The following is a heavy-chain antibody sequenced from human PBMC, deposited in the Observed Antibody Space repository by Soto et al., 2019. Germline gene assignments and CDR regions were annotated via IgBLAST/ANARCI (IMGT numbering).Heavy chain of an antibody. V-gene: IGHV3-30*18. CDR2: MSYDGSKV. D-gene: IGHD6-13*01. J-gene: IGHJ4*01. Sequence: QVQLVESGGGVVQPGRSLRLSCAASGFTFSIYAMHWVRQAPGKGLEWVAVMSYDGSKVYYADSVKGRFTISRDNSKDTLYLNMDSLRADDTAVYYCANGHTGSWYYFAYWGHGTLVTVSS. CDR3: ANGHTGSWYYFAY. CDR1: GFTFSIYA.